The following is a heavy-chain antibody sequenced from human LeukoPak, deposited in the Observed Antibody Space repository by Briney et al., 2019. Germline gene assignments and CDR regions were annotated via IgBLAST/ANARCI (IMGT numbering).Heavy chain of an antibody. J-gene: IGHJ4*02. CDR1: GGSISSGSYS. V-gene: IGHV4-61*02. D-gene: IGHD4-17*01. CDR3: ARGKNDYGDYVVDY. Sequence: SETLSLTCTVSGGSISSGSYSWSWIRQPAGKGLEWIGRIYTSGSTNYNPSLKSRVTISVDTSKNRFSLKLSSVTAADTAVYYCARGKNDYGDYVVDYWGQGTLVTVSS. CDR2: IYTSGST.